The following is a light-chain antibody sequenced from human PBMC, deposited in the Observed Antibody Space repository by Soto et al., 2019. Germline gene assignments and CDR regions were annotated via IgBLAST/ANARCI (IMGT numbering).Light chain of an antibody. J-gene: IGLJ3*02. CDR1: SSDDGGYNY. CDR3: SSYDASSNFYIV. Sequence: QSALTQPPSASGSPGQSVTISCTGTSSDDGGYNYVSWYQQYLCRAPKLMIYEVTTRPSGVPDRFSGSKSGNTASLTVSGLQAEDEADYYCSSYDASSNFYIVFGGGTKLAGL. CDR2: EVT. V-gene: IGLV2-8*01.